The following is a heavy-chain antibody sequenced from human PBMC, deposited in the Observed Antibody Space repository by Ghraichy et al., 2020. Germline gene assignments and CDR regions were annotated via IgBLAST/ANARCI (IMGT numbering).Heavy chain of an antibody. J-gene: IGHJ4*02. Sequence: SETLSLTCTVSGGSISSSSYYWGWLRPPQGQGLDWIGRICYSGSTYYNPSLKSRVTISVATSKNQVSLKLSSVTAADTAVYYCARRILREGYVDYWGQGTLVTVSS. CDR2: ICYSGST. D-gene: IGHD4-17*01. CDR1: GGSISSSSYY. V-gene: IGHV4-39*01. CDR3: ARRILREGYVDY.